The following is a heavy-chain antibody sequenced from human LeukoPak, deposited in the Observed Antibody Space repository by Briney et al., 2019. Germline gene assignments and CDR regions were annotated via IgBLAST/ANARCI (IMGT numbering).Heavy chain of an antibody. J-gene: IGHJ3*02. CDR1: GFTLSSFG. CDR3: ARVGDMEAFDI. CDR2: MWYDGRNK. Sequence: GGSLRLSCAASGFTLSSFGMVWVRQAPGKGLEWVTLMWYDGRNKYYVDSVKGRFTISRDNSKNTVYLQMNSLRGEDTAVYYCARVGDMEAFDIWGQGTRVTVSS. V-gene: IGHV3-33*01. D-gene: IGHD3-16*01.